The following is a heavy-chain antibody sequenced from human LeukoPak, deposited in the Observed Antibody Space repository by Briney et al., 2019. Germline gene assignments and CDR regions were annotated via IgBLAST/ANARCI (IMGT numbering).Heavy chain of an antibody. CDR2: TYYRSKWYN. CDR1: GDSVSSTSGT. CDR3: ARVSSGYILDY. D-gene: IGHD3-22*01. Sequence: SQTLSVTSAISGDSVSSTSGTANWVRQSPSRGLEWLGRTYYRSKWYNDYAVSVKTRTTINPDTSQNHFSLQLNSVTPEDTAVYYCARVSSGYILDYWGQGTLVTVSS. V-gene: IGHV6-1*01. J-gene: IGHJ4*02.